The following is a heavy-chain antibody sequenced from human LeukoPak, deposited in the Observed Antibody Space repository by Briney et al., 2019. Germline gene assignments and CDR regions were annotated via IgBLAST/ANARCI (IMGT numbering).Heavy chain of an antibody. D-gene: IGHD5-18*01. CDR2: ISGSGGST. CDR3: AKDLGYSYGSYFDY. CDR1: GFTFSSYA. Sequence: PGGSLRLSCAASGFTFSSYAMSWVRQAPGKGLEWVSAISGSGGSTYYADSVKGRFTISRGNSKNTLYLQMNSLRAEDTAVYYCAKDLGYSYGSYFDYWGQGTLVTVSS. V-gene: IGHV3-23*01. J-gene: IGHJ4*02.